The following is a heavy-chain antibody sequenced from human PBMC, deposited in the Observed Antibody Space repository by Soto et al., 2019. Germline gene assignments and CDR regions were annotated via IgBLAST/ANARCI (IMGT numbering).Heavy chain of an antibody. CDR1: GGTFSSYA. CDR2: SIHIIGTA. V-gene: IGHV1-69*01. Sequence: QVQLVQSGAEVKKPGSSVKVSCKASGGTFSSYAISWVRQAPGQGLEWMGGSIHIIGTANYAQKFQGRVTITADESTSTAYMELSSLRSEDTAVYYCARDNITIFGVVIISDYYYYGMDVWGQGTTVTVSS. D-gene: IGHD3-3*01. J-gene: IGHJ6*02. CDR3: ARDNITIFGVVIISDYYYYGMDV.